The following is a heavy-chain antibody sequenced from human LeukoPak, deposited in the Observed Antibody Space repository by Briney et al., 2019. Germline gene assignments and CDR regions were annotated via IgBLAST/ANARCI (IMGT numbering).Heavy chain of an antibody. D-gene: IGHD3-10*01. CDR2: IYTSGST. J-gene: IGHJ5*02. CDR1: GGSISSYY. CDR3: ARGVPEGSGLGFDP. Sequence: SETLSLTCAASGGSISSYYWGWIRQPAGKGLEWIGHIYTSGSTNYNPSLKSRLTMSVDTSQNQFSLKLSSVTAADTAVYYCARGVPEGSGLGFDPWGQGTLVTVSS. V-gene: IGHV4-4*07.